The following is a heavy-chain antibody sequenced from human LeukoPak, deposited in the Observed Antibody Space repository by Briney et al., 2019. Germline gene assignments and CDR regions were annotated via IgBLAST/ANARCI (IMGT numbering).Heavy chain of an antibody. CDR3: AKMKVGGSSGYYYGY. D-gene: IGHD3-22*01. Sequence: GGSLRLSCAASGFTFSSYAMSWVRQAPGKGLEWVSTISGSGGSTHYADSVKGRFTISRDNSKNTLYLQMNSLRAEDTAVYYCAKMKVGGSSGYYYGYWGQGTLVTVSS. CDR2: ISGSGGST. CDR1: GFTFSSYA. V-gene: IGHV3-23*01. J-gene: IGHJ4*02.